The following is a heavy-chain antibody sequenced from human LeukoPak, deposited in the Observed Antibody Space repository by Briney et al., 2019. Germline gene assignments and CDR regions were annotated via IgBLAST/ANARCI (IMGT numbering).Heavy chain of an antibody. D-gene: IGHD2-2*01. CDR2: INHSGST. CDR3: AKDMCSSTGCHEFDY. Sequence: SETLSLTCAVYGGSFSGYYWSWIRQPPGKGLEWIGEINHSGSTNYNPSLKSRVTISLDTSKNQFSLKLSSVTAADTAFYYCAKDMCSSTGCHEFDYWGQGTLVTVSS. CDR1: GGSFSGYY. V-gene: IGHV4-34*01. J-gene: IGHJ4*02.